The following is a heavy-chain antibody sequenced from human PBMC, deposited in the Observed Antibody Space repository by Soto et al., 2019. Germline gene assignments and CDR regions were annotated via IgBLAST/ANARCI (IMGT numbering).Heavy chain of an antibody. CDR1: GGSSSSGDYY. CDR2: IYYSGST. D-gene: IGHD3-22*01. J-gene: IGHJ4*02. Sequence: PLETLSLTCTVSGGSSSSGDYYWSWIRQPPGKGLEWIGYIYYSGSTYYNPSLKSRVTISVDTSKNQFSLKLSSVTAADTAVYYCARGADSYYYDSSGYYPFDYWGQGTLVTVSS. CDR3: ARGADSYYYDSSGYYPFDY. V-gene: IGHV4-30-4*01.